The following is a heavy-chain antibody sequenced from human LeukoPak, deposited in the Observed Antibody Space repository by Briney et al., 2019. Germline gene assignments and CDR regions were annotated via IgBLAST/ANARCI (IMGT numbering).Heavy chain of an antibody. V-gene: IGHV3-23*01. J-gene: IGHJ4*02. D-gene: IGHD2-8*01. CDR2: ISGSGGST. CDR1: GFTFSSYA. Sequence: PGGSLRLSWAASGFTFSSYAMSWVRQAAGKGLEWGSAISGSGGSTYYADSVKGRFTISRDNSKNTLYLQMNSLRAEDTAVYYCAKLTKTSLDYWGQGTLVTVPS. CDR3: AKLTKTSLDY.